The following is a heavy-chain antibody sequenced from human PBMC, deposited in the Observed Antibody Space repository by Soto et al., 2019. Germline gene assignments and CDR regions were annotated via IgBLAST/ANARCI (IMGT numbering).Heavy chain of an antibody. Sequence: PGGSLILSWAASGFPFSSYAMSWVSQATGKGLEWVSAISGSGGSTYYADSVKGRFTISRDNSKNTLYLQMNSLRAEDTAVYYCAKVVDTAMVLYYFDYWGQGTLVTVSS. J-gene: IGHJ4*02. V-gene: IGHV3-23*01. D-gene: IGHD5-18*01. CDR1: GFPFSSYA. CDR3: AKVVDTAMVLYYFDY. CDR2: ISGSGGST.